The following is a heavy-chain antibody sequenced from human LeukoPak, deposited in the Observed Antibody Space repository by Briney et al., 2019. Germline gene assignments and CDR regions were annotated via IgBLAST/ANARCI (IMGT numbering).Heavy chain of an antibody. D-gene: IGHD1-26*01. CDR2: INPSGGST. CDR1: GYTFTSYY. J-gene: IGHJ3*02. Sequence: GASVKVSCKASGYTFTSYYMHWVRQAPGQGLEWMGIINPSGGSTSYAQKFQGRVTMTRDMSTSTVYMELSSLRSEDTAVYYCAGISGSYLYAFDIWGQGTMVTVSS. V-gene: IGHV1-46*01. CDR3: AGISGSYLYAFDI.